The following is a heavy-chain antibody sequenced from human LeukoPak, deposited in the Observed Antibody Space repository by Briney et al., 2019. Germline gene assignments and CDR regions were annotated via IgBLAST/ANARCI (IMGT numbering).Heavy chain of an antibody. CDR1: GGTFSSYA. J-gene: IGHJ4*02. CDR2: IIPIFGTA. CDR3: ARDGHSSSWYYFDY. D-gene: IGHD6-13*01. V-gene: IGHV1-69*05. Sequence: SVKISCKASGGTFSSYAISWVRQAPGQGLEWMGGIIPIFGTANYAQKLQGRVTITTDESTSTAYMELSSLRSEDTAVYYCARDGHSSSWYYFDYWGQGTLVTVSS.